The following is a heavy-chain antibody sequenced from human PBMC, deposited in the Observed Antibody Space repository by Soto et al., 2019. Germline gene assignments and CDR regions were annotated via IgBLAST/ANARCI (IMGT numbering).Heavy chain of an antibody. CDR3: ARILHRAAVSGHALLEP. CDR2: IRRDGSPK. J-gene: IGHJ5*02. D-gene: IGHD6-13*01. CDR1: VFTFSSYG. Sequence: VGSLRLSCASSVFTFSSYGMSCVRQSPGKWLEWVSTIRRDGSPKYYVDSVKGRFTISRDNSKNSLYLEMNSLRAEDTAVYSCARILHRAAVSGHALLEPWGQGTLVSVSS. V-gene: IGHV3-7*03.